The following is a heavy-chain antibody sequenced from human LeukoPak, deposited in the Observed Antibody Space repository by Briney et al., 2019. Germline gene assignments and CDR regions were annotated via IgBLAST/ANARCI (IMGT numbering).Heavy chain of an antibody. CDR1: GGSISSYY. D-gene: IGHD3-16*01. Sequence: SETLSLTCTVSGGSISSYYWSWIRQPPGKGLEWIGFIYYSGSTNYNPSLKSRVTISVDTSKNQFSLKLNSVTAADTAVYYCARESGSYLWRSWLNPWGQGTLVTVSS. J-gene: IGHJ5*02. CDR2: IYYSGST. CDR3: ARESGSYLWRSWLNP. V-gene: IGHV4-59*01.